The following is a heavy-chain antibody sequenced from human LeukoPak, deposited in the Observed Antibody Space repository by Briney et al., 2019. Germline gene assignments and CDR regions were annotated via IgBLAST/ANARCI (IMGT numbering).Heavy chain of an antibody. J-gene: IGHJ3*02. Sequence: SVKVSCKASGGTFSSYAISWVRQAPGQGLEWMGGIIPIFGTANYAQKVQGRVTITTDEFTSTAYMELSSLRSEDTAVYYCARDKVAAAGTYFGAFDIWGQGTMVTVSS. D-gene: IGHD6-13*01. CDR2: IIPIFGTA. CDR3: ARDKVAAAGTYFGAFDI. CDR1: GGTFSSYA. V-gene: IGHV1-69*05.